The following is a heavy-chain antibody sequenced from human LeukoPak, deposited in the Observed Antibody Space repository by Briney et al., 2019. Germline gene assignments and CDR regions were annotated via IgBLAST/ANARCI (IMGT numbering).Heavy chain of an antibody. V-gene: IGHV1-18*01. CDR2: ISAYNGNT. CDR1: GYTFTSYG. Sequence: GASVKVSCKASGYTFTSYGISWVRQAPGQGLEWMGWISAYNGNTNYAQKLQGRVTMTTDTSTSTAYMELRSLRSDDTAVYYCARDGGIAAAVTYYYYYMDVRGKGTTVTVSS. CDR3: ARDGGIAAAVTYYYYYMDV. D-gene: IGHD6-25*01. J-gene: IGHJ6*03.